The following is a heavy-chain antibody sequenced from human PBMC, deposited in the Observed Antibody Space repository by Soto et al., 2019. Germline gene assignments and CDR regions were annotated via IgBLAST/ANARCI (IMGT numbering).Heavy chain of an antibody. J-gene: IGHJ6*02. CDR3: ARARITMVRGVIYYYYGMDV. Sequence: GESLKISCKCSGYSFTSYWIGLVRQMPGKGLEWMGIIYPGDSDTRYSPSFQGQVTISADKSISTAYLQWSSLKASDTAMYYCARARITMVRGVIYYYYGMDVWGQGTTVTVSS. D-gene: IGHD3-10*01. CDR1: GYSFTSYW. CDR2: IYPGDSDT. V-gene: IGHV5-51*01.